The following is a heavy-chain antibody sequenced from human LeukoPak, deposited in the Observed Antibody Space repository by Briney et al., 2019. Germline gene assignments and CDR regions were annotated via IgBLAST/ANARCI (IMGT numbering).Heavy chain of an antibody. CDR1: GFTVSTNY. V-gene: IGHV3-53*01. CDR2: IYSDGRT. J-gene: IGHJ3*02. CDR3: ARDSGRFDVFDI. Sequence: GSLTLSCAASGFTVSTNYMSWVRQAPGKGLEWVSVIYSDGRTYYADSVKGRFTISRDNSKNTLYLQMNSLRAEDTAVYYCARDSGRFDVFDIWGQETLVTVSS. D-gene: IGHD3-10*01.